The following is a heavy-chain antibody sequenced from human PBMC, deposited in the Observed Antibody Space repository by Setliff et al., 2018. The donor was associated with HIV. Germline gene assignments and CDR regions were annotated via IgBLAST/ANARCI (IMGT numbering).Heavy chain of an antibody. CDR2: VSNEGDT. CDR1: GYTFSSYG. V-gene: IGHV1-18*01. D-gene: IGHD5-12*01. Sequence: ASVKVSYKASGYTFSSYGISWVRQAPGQGLEWVGWVSNEGDTNYAQKYQDRVTLTTDTTTTTAYMELRGLRSDDTAVYYRARELYVDIVATIDPLGDGYYYYYYMDVWGKGTTVTVSS. CDR3: ARELYVDIVATIDPLGDGYYYYYYMDV. J-gene: IGHJ6*03.